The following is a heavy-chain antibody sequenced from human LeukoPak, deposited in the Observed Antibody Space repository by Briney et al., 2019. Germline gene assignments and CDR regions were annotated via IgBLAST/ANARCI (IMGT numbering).Heavy chain of an antibody. Sequence: ASVKVSCKASGYTFTSYAMHWMRQAPGQRLEWMGWINAGNGNTKYSQKFQGRVTITRDTSASTAYMELSSLRSEDTAVYYCARPSYCSGGSCPGGYYGMDVWGQGTTVTVSS. CDR2: INAGNGNT. CDR3: ARPSYCSGGSCPGGYYGMDV. J-gene: IGHJ6*02. CDR1: GYTFTSYA. D-gene: IGHD2-15*01. V-gene: IGHV1-3*01.